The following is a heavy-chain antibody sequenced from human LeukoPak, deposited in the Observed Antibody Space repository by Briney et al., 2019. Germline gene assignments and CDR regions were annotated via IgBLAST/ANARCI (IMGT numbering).Heavy chain of an antibody. V-gene: IGHV3-23*01. D-gene: IGHD6-6*01. CDR1: GFTFSSYA. J-gene: IGHJ4*02. Sequence: PGGSLRLSCAASGFTFSSYAMSWVRQAPGKGLEWVSAISGSGGGTYYADSVKGRFTISRDNSKKTLYLQMNSLRAEGTAVYYCAKDEWSIAALTFDYWGQGTLVTVSS. CDR2: ISGSGGGT. CDR3: AKDEWSIAALTFDY.